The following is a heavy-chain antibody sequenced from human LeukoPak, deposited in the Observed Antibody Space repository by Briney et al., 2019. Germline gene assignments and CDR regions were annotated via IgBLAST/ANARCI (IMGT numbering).Heavy chain of an antibody. CDR3: AKGGAVSSKSITMVRGTRKYSYYMDV. J-gene: IGHJ6*03. Sequence: GGSLRLSCAASGFTFSSYAMSWVRQAPGKGLEWVSGISGSGGSAYYADSVKGRFTISRDNSRNTLYLQMNSLRVEDTAVYYCAKGGAVSSKSITMVRGTRKYSYYMDVWGKGTTVTISS. D-gene: IGHD3-10*01. CDR1: GFTFSSYA. V-gene: IGHV3-23*01. CDR2: ISGSGGSA.